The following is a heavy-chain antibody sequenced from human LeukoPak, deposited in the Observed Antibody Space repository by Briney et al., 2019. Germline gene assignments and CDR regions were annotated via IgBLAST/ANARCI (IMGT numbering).Heavy chain of an antibody. Sequence: PGGSLRLSCAASGFTFSSYEMNWVRQAPGKGLEWVSYISSSGSTIYYADSVKGRFTISRDSAKSSLYLQMNSLRAEDTALYYCARQMTTVTSFDYWGQGTPVTVSS. CDR1: GFTFSSYE. V-gene: IGHV3-48*03. D-gene: IGHD4-17*01. J-gene: IGHJ4*02. CDR3: ARQMTTVTSFDY. CDR2: ISSSGSTI.